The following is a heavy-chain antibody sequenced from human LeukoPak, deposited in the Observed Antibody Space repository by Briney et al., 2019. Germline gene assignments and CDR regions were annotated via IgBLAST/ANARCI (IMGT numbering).Heavy chain of an antibody. D-gene: IGHD3-3*02. CDR1: GGTFSSYA. CDR2: IIPILGIA. Sequence: ASVKVSCKASGGTFSSYAISWVRQAPGQGLEWMGRIIPILGIANYAQKFQGRVTITADKSTSTAYMELSSLRSEDTAVYYCAAPFRFSDAFDIWGQGTMVTVSS. CDR3: AAPFRFSDAFDI. J-gene: IGHJ3*02. V-gene: IGHV1-69*04.